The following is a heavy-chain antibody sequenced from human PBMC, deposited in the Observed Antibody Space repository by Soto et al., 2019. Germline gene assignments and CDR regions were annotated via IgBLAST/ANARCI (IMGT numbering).Heavy chain of an antibody. J-gene: IGHJ3*02. Sequence: QVQLQQWGAGLLKPSETLSLTCAVYGGSVNSGNYYWSWIRQPPGKGLEWIGEMSLSGGPHFIPSLKSRVTISVDTSKNQFSLKMSSVTAADTALYYCARVERGTATTVVDAFDIWGPGTLVTVSS. CDR3: ARVERGTATTVVDAFDI. CDR1: GGSVNSGNYY. V-gene: IGHV4-34*01. CDR2: MSLSGGP. D-gene: IGHD1-1*01.